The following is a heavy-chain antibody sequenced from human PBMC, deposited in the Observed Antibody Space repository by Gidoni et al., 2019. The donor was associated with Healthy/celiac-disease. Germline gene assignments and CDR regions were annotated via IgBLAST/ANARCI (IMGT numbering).Heavy chain of an antibody. D-gene: IGHD1-26*01. Sequence: EVQLVESGGGLVQPGRSLRLSCTASGFTFGDYAMSWVRQAPGKGLEWVGFIRSKAYGGTTEYAASVKGRFTISRDESKSIAYLQMNSLKTEDTAVYYCTSGSPSYWGQGTLVTVSS. CDR2: IRSKAYGGTT. V-gene: IGHV3-49*04. CDR1: GFTFGDYA. J-gene: IGHJ4*02. CDR3: TSGSPSY.